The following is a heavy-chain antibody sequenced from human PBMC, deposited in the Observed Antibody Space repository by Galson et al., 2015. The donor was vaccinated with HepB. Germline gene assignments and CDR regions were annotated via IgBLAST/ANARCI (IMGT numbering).Heavy chain of an antibody. CDR2: IRSKASNYAT. CDR1: GFTFSGSA. J-gene: IGHJ1*01. V-gene: IGHV3-73*01. CDR3: TRLSDFSGYSSS. Sequence: SLRLSSAASGFTFSGSAIHWVRQTSGKGPEWVGLIRSKASNYATSYVPSLKGRFTISRDDSKNMAYLHMKSLKTGDTAVYYCTRLSDFSGYSSSWGQGTLVTVSS. D-gene: IGHD6-13*01.